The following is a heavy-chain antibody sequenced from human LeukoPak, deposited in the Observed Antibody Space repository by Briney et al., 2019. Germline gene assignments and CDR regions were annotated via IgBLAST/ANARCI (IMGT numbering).Heavy chain of an antibody. V-gene: IGHV4-31*03. CDR2: IYYSGST. D-gene: IGHD2-15*01. CDR3: ARRRVVVASTDGASGAFDI. J-gene: IGHJ3*02. CDR1: GGSISSGGYY. Sequence: PSETLSLTCTVSGGSISSGGYYWSWIRQHPGKGLEWIGYIYYSGSTYYNPSLRSRVTISVDTSKNQFSLRLSSVTAADTAVYLCARRRVVVASTDGASGAFDIWGQGTMVTVSS.